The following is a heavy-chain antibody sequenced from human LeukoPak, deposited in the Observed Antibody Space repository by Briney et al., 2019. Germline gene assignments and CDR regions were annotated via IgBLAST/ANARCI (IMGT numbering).Heavy chain of an antibody. D-gene: IGHD6-13*01. Sequence: GGGLRVSCVASRFSYRKYAMSWVRQAPRRGGEGVSAINVNVDATENPHPVKGRFTISRDNSKNTLSLQINSLRAEDTAVYYCARDRDSSGSWEVNFDHWGQGTLVAVSS. CDR1: RFSYRKYA. V-gene: IGHV3-23*01. CDR3: ARDRDSSGSWEVNFDH. J-gene: IGHJ4*02. CDR2: INVNVDAT.